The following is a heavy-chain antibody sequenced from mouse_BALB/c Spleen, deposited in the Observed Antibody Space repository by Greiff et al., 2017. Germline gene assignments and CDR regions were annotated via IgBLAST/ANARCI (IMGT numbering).Heavy chain of an antibody. Sequence: QVQLKESGAELVRPGASVTLSCKASGYTFTDYEMHWVKQTPVHGLEWIGAIDPETGGTAYNQKIKGKATLTADKSSSTAYMELRSLTSEDSAVYYCTRGGGFAYWGQGTLVTVSA. CDR1: GYTFTDYE. CDR3: TRGGGFAY. V-gene: IGHV1-15*01. CDR2: IDPETGGT. J-gene: IGHJ3*01.